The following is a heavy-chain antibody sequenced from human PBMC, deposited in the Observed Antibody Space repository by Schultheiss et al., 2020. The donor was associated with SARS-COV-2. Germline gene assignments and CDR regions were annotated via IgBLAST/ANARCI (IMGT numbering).Heavy chain of an antibody. CDR2: IYYSGST. CDR3: ARDYCSSTSCYYYYGMDV. CDR1: GGSFSGYY. V-gene: IGHV4-31*11. J-gene: IGHJ6*02. D-gene: IGHD2-2*01. Sequence: SETLSLTCAVYGGSFSGYYWSWIRQHPGKGLEWIGYIYYSGSTYYNPSLKSRVTISVDRSNNQFSLKVSSVTAAETAVYYCARDYCSSTSCYYYYGMDVWGQGTTVTVSS.